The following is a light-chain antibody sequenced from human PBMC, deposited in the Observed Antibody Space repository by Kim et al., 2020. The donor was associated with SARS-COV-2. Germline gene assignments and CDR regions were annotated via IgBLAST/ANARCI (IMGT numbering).Light chain of an antibody. CDR1: SGHSSNA. J-gene: IGLJ3*02. Sequence: QPVLTQSPSASASLGASVKLTCTLSSGHSSNAIAWHQQQPEKGPRYLMKLNSDGSHIKGDGIPDRFSGSSSGAERYLTISSLQSEDEADYYCQTWGTGSHLFGGGTQLTVL. V-gene: IGLV4-69*01. CDR3: QTWGTGSHL. CDR2: LNSDGSH.